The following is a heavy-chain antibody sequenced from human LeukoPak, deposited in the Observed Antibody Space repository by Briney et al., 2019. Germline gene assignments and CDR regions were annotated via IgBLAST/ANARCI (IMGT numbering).Heavy chain of an antibody. CDR3: ARSLSSGYYYGYYYYGMDV. V-gene: IGHV3-21*01. CDR1: GFTFSGYS. Sequence: GGSLRLSCAASGFTFSGYSMSWVRQAPGKGLEWVSSISSSSSYIYYADSVKGRFTISRDNAKNSLYLQMNSLRAEDTAVYYCARSLSSGYYYGYYYYGMDVWGQGTTVTVSS. D-gene: IGHD3-22*01. CDR2: ISSSSSYI. J-gene: IGHJ6*02.